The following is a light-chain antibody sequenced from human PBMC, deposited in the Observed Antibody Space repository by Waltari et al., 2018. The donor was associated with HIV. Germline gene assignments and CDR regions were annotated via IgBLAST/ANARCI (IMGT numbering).Light chain of an antibody. Sequence: SYELTQPPSVSLSPGQTARIPCSGAALANQYAYWYQQKPGQAPVVVIYKDIERPSGIPERFSGSTSGTTVTLTISGLQAEDEGDYYCQSADTRGSNLVFGGGTKLTVL. CDR2: KDI. J-gene: IGLJ2*01. CDR3: QSADTRGSNLV. CDR1: ALANQY. V-gene: IGLV3-25*03.